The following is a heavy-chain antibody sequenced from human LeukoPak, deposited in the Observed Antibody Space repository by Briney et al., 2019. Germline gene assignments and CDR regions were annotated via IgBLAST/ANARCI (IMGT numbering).Heavy chain of an antibody. CDR3: TRIGYSSSSLRIDY. D-gene: IGHD6-6*01. CDR2: INGDGRIT. CDR1: GFTLSSYW. V-gene: IGHV3-74*01. J-gene: IGHJ4*02. Sequence: GGSLRLSCAASGFTLSSYWMHWVRQAPGKGLVWVSRINGDGRITTYADSVKGRFTISRDTAKNTLYLQMNSLRAEDTAVYYCTRIGYSSSSLRIDYWGQGTLVTVSS.